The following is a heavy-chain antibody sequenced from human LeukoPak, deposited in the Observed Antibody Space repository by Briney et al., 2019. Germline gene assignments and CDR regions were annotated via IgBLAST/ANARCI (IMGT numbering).Heavy chain of an antibody. CDR2: ISGSGGST. J-gene: IGHJ5*02. CDR3: AKFDGYSYGHSAFDT. D-gene: IGHD5-18*01. Sequence: PGGSLRLSCAASGVTFSSYAMSWVRQAPGEGLGCVSAISGSGGSTYYAEYVKGRFTISRDNSKNTLCLQMNSLRAEDTAVYYCAKFDGYSYGHSAFDTWGQGTLVTVSS. CDR1: GVTFSSYA. V-gene: IGHV3-23*01.